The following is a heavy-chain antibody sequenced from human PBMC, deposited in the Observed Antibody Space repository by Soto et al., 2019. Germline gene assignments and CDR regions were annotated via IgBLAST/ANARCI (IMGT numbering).Heavy chain of an antibody. Sequence: PSETLSLTCDVSGVSISENDWSWIRQAPGKGLEWVGYVHFSGSTTYNPSPAPRLNISFDMSKSQVYLQLTSVTAADTAVYYCARFGAAAAHDDNWGRGVLVTVPQ. V-gene: IGHV4-59*01. CDR1: GVSISEND. CDR2: VHFSGST. D-gene: IGHD6-13*01. CDR3: ARFGAAAAHDDN. J-gene: IGHJ4*01.